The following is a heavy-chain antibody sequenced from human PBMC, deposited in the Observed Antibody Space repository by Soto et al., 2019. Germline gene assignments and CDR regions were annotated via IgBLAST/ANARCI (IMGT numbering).Heavy chain of an antibody. CDR1: GGSISSSSYY. CDR3: ARLPELRYVDWLLPD. D-gene: IGHD3-9*01. V-gene: IGHV4-39*01. Sequence: QLQLQESGPGLVKPSETLSLTCTVSGGSISSSSYYWGWIRQPPGKGLEWIGSIYYSVSTYYNPYLKSRVTISVDTSKNQCSLNLSYVTAADTAVYYCARLPELRYVDWLLPDWGQGTLVTVSS. CDR2: IYYSVST. J-gene: IGHJ4*02.